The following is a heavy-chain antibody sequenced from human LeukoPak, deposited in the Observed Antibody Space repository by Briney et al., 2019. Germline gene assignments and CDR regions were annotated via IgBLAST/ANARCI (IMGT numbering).Heavy chain of an antibody. D-gene: IGHD3-10*01. CDR1: GFTFSSYS. V-gene: IGHV3-21*01. CDR2: ISSSSSYI. Sequence: GGSLRLSCAASGFTFSSYSMNWVRQAPGKGLEWVSSISSSSSYIYYADSVKGRFTISRDNAKNSLYLQMNSLRAEDTAVYYCARSRSSQGAFDIWGQGTMVTVSS. CDR3: ARSRSSQGAFDI. J-gene: IGHJ3*02.